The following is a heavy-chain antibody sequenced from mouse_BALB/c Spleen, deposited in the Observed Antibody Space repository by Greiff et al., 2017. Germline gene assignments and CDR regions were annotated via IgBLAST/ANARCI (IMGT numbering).Heavy chain of an antibody. J-gene: IGHJ4*01. CDR2: IYPGGGYT. CDR3: ARGGGNYRYAMDY. Sequence: QVQLQQSGAELVRPGTSVKISCKASGYTFTNYWLGWVKQRPGHGLEWIGDIYPGGGYTNYNEKFKGKATLTADTSSSTAYMQLSSLTSEDSAVYFCARGGGNYRYAMDYWGQGTSVTVSS. V-gene: IGHV1-63*02. D-gene: IGHD2-1*01. CDR1: GYTFTNYW.